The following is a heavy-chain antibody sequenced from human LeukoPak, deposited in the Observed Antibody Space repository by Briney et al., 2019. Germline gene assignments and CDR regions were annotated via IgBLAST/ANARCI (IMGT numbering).Heavy chain of an antibody. Sequence: ASVKVSCKASGYTFTSYNINWVRQATGPGLGWGGWMNHNSGNTGYAQKFQGRVTMTRNTSISTAYMELSRLRSEDTAVYYCARVPGYYRAIDYWGQGTLVTVSS. D-gene: IGHD3-3*01. V-gene: IGHV1-8*01. CDR2: MNHNSGNT. CDR1: GYTFTSYN. CDR3: ARVPGYYRAIDY. J-gene: IGHJ4*02.